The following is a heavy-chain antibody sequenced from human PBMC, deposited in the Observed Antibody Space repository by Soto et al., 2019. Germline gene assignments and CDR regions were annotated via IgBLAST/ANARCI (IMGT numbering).Heavy chain of an antibody. CDR2: ISAYNGNT. CDR3: ARDPQAYSSGWYEVNWFDP. D-gene: IGHD6-19*01. Sequence: ASVKVSCKASGYTFTSYGISWVRQAPGQGLEWMGWISAYNGNTNYAQKLQGRVTMTTDTSTSTAYMELRSLRSDDTAVYYCARDPQAYSSGWYEVNWFDPWGQGTLVTVSS. CDR1: GYTFTSYG. V-gene: IGHV1-18*04. J-gene: IGHJ5*02.